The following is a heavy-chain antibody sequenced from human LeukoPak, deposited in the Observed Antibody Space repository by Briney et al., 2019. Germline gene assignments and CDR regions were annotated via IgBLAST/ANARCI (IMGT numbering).Heavy chain of an antibody. D-gene: IGHD2-2*02. Sequence: GASVKVSCKASGYTFTGYYMHWVRQAPGQGLEWMGWINPNSGGTNYAQKFQGRVTMTRDTSISTAYMELSRLRSDDTAMYYCARHRKGYTANHINDYWGQGTLVTVSS. CDR1: GYTFTGYY. CDR3: ARHRKGYTANHINDY. V-gene: IGHV1-2*02. CDR2: INPNSGGT. J-gene: IGHJ4*02.